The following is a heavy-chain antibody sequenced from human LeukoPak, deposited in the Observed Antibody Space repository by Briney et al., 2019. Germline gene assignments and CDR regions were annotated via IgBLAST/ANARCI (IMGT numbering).Heavy chain of an antibody. CDR1: GFTFSSYA. CDR3: AKVNYDFWSGYYPFDY. Sequence: GGSLRLSCAASGFTFSSYAMSWVRQAPGKGLEWVSAISGSGGSTYYADSVKGRFTISRDSSKNTLYLQMNSLRAEDTAVYYCAKVNYDFWSGYYPFDYWGQGTLVTVSS. D-gene: IGHD3-3*01. J-gene: IGHJ4*02. CDR2: ISGSGGST. V-gene: IGHV3-23*01.